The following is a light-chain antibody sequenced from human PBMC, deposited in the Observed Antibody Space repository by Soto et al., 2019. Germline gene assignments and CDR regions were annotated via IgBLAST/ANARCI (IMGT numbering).Light chain of an antibody. J-gene: IGLJ2*01. CDR1: SSDVGGYDY. CDR3: ASYTGSNTRI. CDR2: EVT. V-gene: IGLV2-8*01. Sequence: QPVLTQPPSASGSPGQSVAISCTGTSSDVGGYDYVSWYQQHPGKAPKLMIYEVTKRPSGVSDRFSGSKSGNTASLTVSGLQSEDEAHYYCASYTGSNTRIFGGGTKLTVL.